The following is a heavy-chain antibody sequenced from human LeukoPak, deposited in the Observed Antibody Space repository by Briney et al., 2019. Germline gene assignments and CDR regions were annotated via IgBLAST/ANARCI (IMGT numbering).Heavy chain of an antibody. D-gene: IGHD2-21*02. CDR2: TTFRGKT. Sequence: PSETLSLTCAVYGGFDIYYWTIVRQPPGKGLEWIGETTFRGKTNYNPSLKGRVTISVDRTTQQFSLKLPSVTVADTAVYYCAGYGGDWYPDSWGQGTLVIVSS. CDR1: GGFDIYY. V-gene: IGHV4-34*01. J-gene: IGHJ4*02. CDR3: AGYGGDWYPDS.